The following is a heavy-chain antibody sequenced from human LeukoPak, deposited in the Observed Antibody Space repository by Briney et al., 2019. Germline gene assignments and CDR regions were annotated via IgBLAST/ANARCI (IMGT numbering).Heavy chain of an antibody. V-gene: IGHV3-23*01. J-gene: IGHJ4*02. CDR1: GFTFNSFA. Sequence: GGSLRLTCAASGFTFNSFAMSWVRQAPGKGLEWVSGIDESGAGTFYADSVKGRFTISRDNSKNTLFLQMNSLRVEDTAVYYCANTHDYGDYWGQGTLVTVSS. CDR3: ANTHDYGDY. CDR2: IDESGAGT.